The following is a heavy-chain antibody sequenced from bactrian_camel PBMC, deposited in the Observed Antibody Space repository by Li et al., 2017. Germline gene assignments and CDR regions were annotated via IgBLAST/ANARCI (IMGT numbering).Heavy chain of an antibody. Sequence: HVQLVESGGGSVAAGGSLRLSCVLSGYRVSHYCVAWFRQAPGKEREAVAVIYVGGSMTFYADSVKGRFTISQDSAKNTLYLQMNSLKPEDTAMYYCAADETCVRWYLPGSADFGAWGQGTQVTVS. D-gene: IGHD2*01. CDR2: IYVGGSMT. CDR3: AADETCVRWYLPGSADFGA. J-gene: IGHJ6*01. V-gene: IGHV3S1*01. CDR1: GYRVSHYC.